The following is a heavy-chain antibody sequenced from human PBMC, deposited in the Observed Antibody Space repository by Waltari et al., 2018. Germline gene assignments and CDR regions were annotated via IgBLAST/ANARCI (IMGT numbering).Heavy chain of an antibody. CDR3: ARDRGIVGATTVYYYYMDV. CDR1: GYTFTSYG. Sequence: QVQLVQSGAEVKKPGASVKVSCKASGYTFTSYGISWVRQAPGQGLEWMGWISGYNGNTNDAQKLQGRVTMTTDTSTSTAYMELRSLRSDDTAVYYCARDRGIVGATTVYYYYMDVWGKGTTVTVSS. J-gene: IGHJ6*03. D-gene: IGHD1-26*01. CDR2: ISGYNGNT. V-gene: IGHV1-18*01.